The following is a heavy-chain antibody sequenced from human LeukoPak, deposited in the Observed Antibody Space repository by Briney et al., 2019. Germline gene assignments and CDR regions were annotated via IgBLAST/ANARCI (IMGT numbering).Heavy chain of an antibody. J-gene: IGHJ3*02. D-gene: IGHD3-22*01. CDR2: INHSGST. Sequence: SETLSLTCAVYGGSFSGYYWSWIRQPPGKGLEWIGEINHSGSTNYNPSLKSRVTISVDTSKNQFSLKLSSVTAADTAVYYCARDYPKYYDSSGYYFPDHAFDIWGQGTMVTVSS. CDR3: ARDYPKYYDSSGYYFPDHAFDI. V-gene: IGHV4-34*09. CDR1: GGSFSGYY.